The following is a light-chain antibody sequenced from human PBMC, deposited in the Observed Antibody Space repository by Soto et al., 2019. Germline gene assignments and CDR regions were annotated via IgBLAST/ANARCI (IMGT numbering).Light chain of an antibody. J-gene: IGLJ1*01. CDR3: KSYAGSNTYV. V-gene: IGLV2-8*01. Sequence: QSVLAQPPAASGSPGQSVTISCPGNKNDVGVYDFVSWYQHHPGKAPRLIIYEVVQRPSGVPDRFSGSKSGNTASLTVSGLQAADEANYFCKSYAGSNTYVYGSGTKVTVL. CDR1: KNDVGVYDF. CDR2: EVV.